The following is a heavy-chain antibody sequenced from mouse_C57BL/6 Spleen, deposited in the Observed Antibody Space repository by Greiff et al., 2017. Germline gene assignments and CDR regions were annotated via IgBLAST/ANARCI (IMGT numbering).Heavy chain of an antibody. Sequence: QVQLKQPGAELVKPGASVKLSCKASGYTFTSYWMHWVKQRPGQGLEWIGMIHPNSGSTNYNEKFKSKATLTVDKSSSTAYMQLSSLTSEDSAVYYCARGAVVARNWGQGTLVTVSA. CDR3: ARGAVVARN. CDR1: GYTFTSYW. CDR2: IHPNSGST. D-gene: IGHD1-1*01. V-gene: IGHV1-64*01. J-gene: IGHJ3*01.